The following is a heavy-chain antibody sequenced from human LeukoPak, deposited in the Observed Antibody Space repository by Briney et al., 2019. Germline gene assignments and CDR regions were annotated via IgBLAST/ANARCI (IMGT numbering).Heavy chain of an antibody. Sequence: GGSLRLSCAASGITFSSYWMHWVRQAPGKGLVWVSRIDTDGSFTSYADSVRGRFTISRDNAKNTLYLQMSSLRAEDTAVYYCIRGTVGAPGNDYWGQGTLVTVSS. CDR2: IDTDGSFT. CDR3: IRGTVGAPGNDY. CDR1: GITFSSYW. V-gene: IGHV3-74*01. D-gene: IGHD1-26*01. J-gene: IGHJ4*02.